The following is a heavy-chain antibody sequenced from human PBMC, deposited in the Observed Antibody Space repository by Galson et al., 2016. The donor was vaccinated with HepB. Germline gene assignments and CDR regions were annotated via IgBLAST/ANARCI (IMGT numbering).Heavy chain of an antibody. V-gene: IGHV3-74*01. CDR2: INSDGNTT. CDR1: GFTFSSYW. Sequence: SLRLSCAASGFTFSSYWMHWVRQAPGKGLVWVSRINSDGNTTNYADSVKGRFTISRDNAKNTLYLQMNSLRAEDTAVYYCAREGDYYDNSFFRRENAFEIWGQGAIVTVSS. D-gene: IGHD3-22*01. J-gene: IGHJ3*02. CDR3: AREGDYYDNSFFRRENAFEI.